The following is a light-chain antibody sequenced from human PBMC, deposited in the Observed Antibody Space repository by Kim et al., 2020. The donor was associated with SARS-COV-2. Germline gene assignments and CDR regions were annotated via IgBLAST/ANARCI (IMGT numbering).Light chain of an antibody. CDR2: AAS. CDR3: QQSYTFPRT. V-gene: IGKV1-39*01. Sequence: ASVGDRVTTSCGTNHRISSSLNWYQQKPGTAPKLLIYAASGLQSGVPARFSGSGSGTDFTLTINGLQPEDFATYFCQQSYTFPRTFGQGTKVDIK. CDR1: HRISSS. J-gene: IGKJ1*01.